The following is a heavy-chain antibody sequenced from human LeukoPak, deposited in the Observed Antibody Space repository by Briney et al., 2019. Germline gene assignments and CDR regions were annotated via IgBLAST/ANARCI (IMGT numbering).Heavy chain of an antibody. D-gene: IGHD1-26*01. Sequence: GGSLRLSCAASGFTFSSYWMSWVRQAPGKGLEWVANIKQDGSEKYYVDSVKGRFTISRDNAKNSLYLQMNSLRAEGMAVYYCARGSYRRPTDYWGQGTLVTVSS. V-gene: IGHV3-7*01. CDR2: IKQDGSEK. CDR1: GFTFSSYW. J-gene: IGHJ4*02. CDR3: ARGSYRRPTDY.